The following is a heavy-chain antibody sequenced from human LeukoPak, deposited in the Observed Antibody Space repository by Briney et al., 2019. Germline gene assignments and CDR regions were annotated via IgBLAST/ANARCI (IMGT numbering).Heavy chain of an antibody. CDR2: ISSGSSYI. Sequence: GGSLRLSCAASGFTVSSNYMSWVRQAPGKGLEWVSSISSGSSYIYYVDSVKGRFTISRDDAKNSLDLQMNSLRAEDTAVYYCARDRGPLDHWGQGTLVTVSS. D-gene: IGHD3-10*01. CDR3: ARDRGPLDH. V-gene: IGHV3-21*01. CDR1: GFTVSSNY. J-gene: IGHJ4*02.